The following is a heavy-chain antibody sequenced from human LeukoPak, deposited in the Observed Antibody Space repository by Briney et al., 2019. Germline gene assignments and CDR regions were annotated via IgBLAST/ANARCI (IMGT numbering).Heavy chain of an antibody. J-gene: IGHJ3*02. CDR2: VHYSESA. Sequence: SETLSLTCSVSGGSISSSSFFWGWIRQPPGKGLEWIASVHYSESAYYNPSLKSRLTISVDTSKNQFSLKLSSVTAADTAVYYCARRGRAARPGVKGHFDIWGQGTMVTVSS. CDR3: ARRGRAARPGVKGHFDI. CDR1: GGSISSSSFF. V-gene: IGHV4-39*01. D-gene: IGHD6-6*01.